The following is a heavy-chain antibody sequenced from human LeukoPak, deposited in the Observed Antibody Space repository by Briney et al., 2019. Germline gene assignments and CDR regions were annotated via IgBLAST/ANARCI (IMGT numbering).Heavy chain of an antibody. Sequence: ASVKVSCKVSGYTLTELSMHWVRQAPGKGLEWMGGFDPEDGETIYAQKFQGRVTMTEDTSTDTAYMELSSLRSEDTAVYYCATAPPRFTVGDYEGHFGYWGQGTLVTVSS. V-gene: IGHV1-24*01. J-gene: IGHJ4*02. CDR1: GYTLTELS. D-gene: IGHD4-17*01. CDR2: FDPEDGET. CDR3: ATAPPRFTVGDYEGHFGY.